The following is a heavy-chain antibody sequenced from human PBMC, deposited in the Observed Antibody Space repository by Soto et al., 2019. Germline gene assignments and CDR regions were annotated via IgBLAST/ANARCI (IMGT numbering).Heavy chain of an antibody. V-gene: IGHV5-10-1*01. D-gene: IGHD3-22*01. J-gene: IGHJ3*02. CDR1: GYSFTSYW. CDR2: IDPSDSYT. Sequence: PGESLKISCKGSGYSFTSYWISWVRQMPGKGLEWMGRIDPSDSYTNYSPSFQGHVTISADKSISTAYLQWSSLKASDTAMYYCARHLLHPDSSGYYYYRDAFDIWGQGTMVTVSS. CDR3: ARHLLHPDSSGYYYYRDAFDI.